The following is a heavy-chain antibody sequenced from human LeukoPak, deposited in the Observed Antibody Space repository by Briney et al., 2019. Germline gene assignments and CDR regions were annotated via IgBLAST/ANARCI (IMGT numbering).Heavy chain of an antibody. CDR3: ARDPHYYDSSGYGDY. V-gene: IGHV1-18*04. J-gene: IGHJ4*02. D-gene: IGHD3-22*01. Sequence: ASVKVSCKASGYTFTGYYMHWVRQAPGQGLEWMGWISAYNGNTNYAQKLQGRVTMTTDTSTSTAYMELRSLRSDDTAVYYCARDPHYYDSSGYGDYWGQGTLVTVSS. CDR2: ISAYNGNT. CDR1: GYTFTGYY.